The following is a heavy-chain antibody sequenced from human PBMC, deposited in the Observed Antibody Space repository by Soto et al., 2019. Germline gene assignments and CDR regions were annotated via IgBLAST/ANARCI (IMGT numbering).Heavy chain of an antibody. D-gene: IGHD2-21*01. CDR1: GGTFSSYA. Sequence: SVKVSCKASGGTFSSYAISWVRQAPGQGLEWMGGIIPIFGTANYAQKFQGRVTITADKSTSTAYMELSSLRSEDTAVYYCAGLVRSGYYYYGMDVWGQGTTVTVSS. CDR3: AGLVRSGYYYYGMDV. J-gene: IGHJ6*02. V-gene: IGHV1-69*06. CDR2: IIPIFGTA.